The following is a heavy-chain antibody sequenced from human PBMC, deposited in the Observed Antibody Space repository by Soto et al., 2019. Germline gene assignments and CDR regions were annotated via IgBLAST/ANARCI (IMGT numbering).Heavy chain of an antibody. V-gene: IGHV3-7*05. J-gene: IGHJ3*02. Sequence: DVQVMESGGGLVQPGESLRLSCAASGFTFSYYWMTWVRQAPGKGLEWVANMRGDGGVEHYLDSVKGRFSVSRDNAKVSLFLQMNSLRIEDTAVYYCARDATYRDSNFYYDVFDIWGQGTMVTVSS. CDR3: ARDATYRDSNFYYDVFDI. D-gene: IGHD3-16*02. CDR1: GFTFSYYW. CDR2: MRGDGGVE.